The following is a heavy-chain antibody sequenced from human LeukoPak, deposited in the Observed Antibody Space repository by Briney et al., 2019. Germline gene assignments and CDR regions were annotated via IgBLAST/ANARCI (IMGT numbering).Heavy chain of an antibody. CDR1: GFTFSSYA. D-gene: IGHD2-2*01. CDR3: VVPAARWYYNDMDV. CDR2: ISYDGSNK. V-gene: IGHV3-30*04. J-gene: IGHJ6*02. Sequence: GGSLRLSCEASGFTFSSYAMHWVRQAPGKGLEWAAVISYDGSNKYYADSVKGRFTITRDNSKNTLYLQMSSLRAEDTGVYYCVVPAARWYYNDMDVWGQGTTVTVSS.